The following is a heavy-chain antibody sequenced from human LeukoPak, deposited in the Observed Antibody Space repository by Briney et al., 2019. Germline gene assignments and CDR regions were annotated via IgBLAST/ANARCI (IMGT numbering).Heavy chain of an antibody. J-gene: IGHJ5*02. CDR2: INPNSGGT. Sequence: ASVEVSCKTSGYSFTDYYMHWVRQAPGQGLEWMGWINPNSGGTNSAQKFQGRVTMTRDTSITTVYMEVNWLTSDDTAIYYCARADRLHGGPYLIGPWGQGTLVTVSS. CDR3: ARADRLHGGPYLIGP. CDR1: GYSFTDYY. V-gene: IGHV1-2*02. D-gene: IGHD3-16*01.